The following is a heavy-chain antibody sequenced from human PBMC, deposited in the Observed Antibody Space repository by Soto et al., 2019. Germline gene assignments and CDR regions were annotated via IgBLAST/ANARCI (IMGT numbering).Heavy chain of an antibody. CDR3: GLISGSDSKPVRGVITDY. CDR2: IVVGSGNT. V-gene: IGHV1-58*01. CDR1: GFTFTSSA. Sequence: ASVKVSCKASGFTFTSSAVQWVRQARGQRLEWIGWIVVGSGNTNYAQKFQERVTITRDMSTSTAYMELNSLRAEDTAVYYCGLISGSDSKPVRGVITDYWGQGTLVTVSS. D-gene: IGHD3-10*01. J-gene: IGHJ4*02.